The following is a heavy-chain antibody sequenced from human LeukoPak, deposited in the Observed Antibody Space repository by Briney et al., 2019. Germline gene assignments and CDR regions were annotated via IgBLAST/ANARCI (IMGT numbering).Heavy chain of an antibody. D-gene: IGHD3-10*01. CDR2: IYHSGST. Sequence: SSETLSLTCAVSGYSISSGYYWGWIRQPPGKGLEWIGSIYHSGSTYYNPSLKSRVTISVDTSKNQFSLKLSSVPAADTAVYYCSRKRWFGELFLFDYWGQGTLVTVSS. V-gene: IGHV4-38-2*01. J-gene: IGHJ4*02. CDR1: GYSISSGYY. CDR3: SRKRWFGELFLFDY.